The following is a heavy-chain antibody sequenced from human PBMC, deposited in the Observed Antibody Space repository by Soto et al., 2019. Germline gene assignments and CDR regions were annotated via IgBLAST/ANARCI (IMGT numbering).Heavy chain of an antibody. CDR2: IYYSGSS. V-gene: IGHV4-30-4*01. Sequence: SETLSLTCTVSGGSIRSGDYYWSWIRQPPGKGLESIGYIYYSGSSNYNPSLKSRVTISVDKSKNQFSLKLNPVTAADTAVYYCARYAFDSSGYPIRNYFDYWGQGILVTVSS. CDR3: ARYAFDSSGYPIRNYFDY. J-gene: IGHJ4*02. CDR1: GGSIRSGDYY. D-gene: IGHD3-22*01.